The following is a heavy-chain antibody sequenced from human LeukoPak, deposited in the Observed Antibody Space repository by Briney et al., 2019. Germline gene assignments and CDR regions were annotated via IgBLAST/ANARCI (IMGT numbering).Heavy chain of an antibody. CDR2: IYYSGST. D-gene: IGHD6-19*01. J-gene: IGHJ4*02. Sequence: SETLSLTCTVSGGSVSSGSYYWSWIRQPPGKGLEWIGYIYYSGSTNYNPSLKSRVTISVDTSKNQFSLKLSSVTAADTAVYYCARVSSGLWVYFDYWGQGTLVTVSS. CDR3: ARVSSGLWVYFDY. V-gene: IGHV4-61*01. CDR1: GGSVSSGSYY.